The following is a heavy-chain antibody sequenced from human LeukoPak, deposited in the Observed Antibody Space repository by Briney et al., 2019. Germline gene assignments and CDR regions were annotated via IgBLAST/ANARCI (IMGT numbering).Heavy chain of an antibody. CDR3: ARAQYYDFWSGYYDYIFGDCNWFDP. CDR1: GGSISSYY. CDR2: IYYSGST. J-gene: IGHJ5*02. D-gene: IGHD3-3*01. Sequence: SETLSLTCTVSGGSISSYYWSWIRQPPGKGLEWIGYIYYSGSTNYNPSLKSRVTISVDTSKNQFSLKLSSVTAADTAVYYCARAQYYDFWSGYYDYIFGDCNWFDPWGQGTLVTVSS. V-gene: IGHV4-59*01.